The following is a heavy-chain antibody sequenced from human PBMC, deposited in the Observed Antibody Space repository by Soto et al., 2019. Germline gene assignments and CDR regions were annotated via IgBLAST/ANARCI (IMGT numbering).Heavy chain of an antibody. Sequence: ASVKVSCKASGGTFSSYAISWVRQAPGQGLEWMGGIIPIFGTANYAQKFQGRVTITADESTSTAYMELSSLRSEDTAVYYCARGLRIAAAGRPYYYYGMDVWRQGTTVTVSS. D-gene: IGHD6-13*01. CDR1: GGTFSSYA. V-gene: IGHV1-69*13. CDR3: ARGLRIAAAGRPYYYYGMDV. CDR2: IIPIFGTA. J-gene: IGHJ6*02.